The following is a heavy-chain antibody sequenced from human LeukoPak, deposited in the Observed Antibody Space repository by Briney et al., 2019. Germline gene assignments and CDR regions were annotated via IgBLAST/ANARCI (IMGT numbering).Heavy chain of an antibody. J-gene: IGHJ3*02. Sequence: ASVKVSCKASGYTFTSYYMHWVRQAPGQGLEWMGIINPSGGSTSYAQKFQGRVTMTRDTSTSTVYMELSSLRSEDTAVYYCARGEGYYDSSGYHLNDAFDIWGQGTMVTVSS. CDR3: ARGEGYYDSSGYHLNDAFDI. D-gene: IGHD3-22*01. V-gene: IGHV1-46*01. CDR1: GYTFTSYY. CDR2: INPSGGST.